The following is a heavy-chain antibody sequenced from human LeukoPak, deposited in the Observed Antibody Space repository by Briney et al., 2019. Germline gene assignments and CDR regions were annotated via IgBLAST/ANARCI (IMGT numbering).Heavy chain of an antibody. CDR1: GYTFTGYY. D-gene: IGHD1-26*01. V-gene: IGHV1-2*02. CDR2: INTNSGGT. J-gene: IGHJ4*02. CDR3: AREILYSGSYSYYFDY. Sequence: ASVKVSCKASGYTFTGYYMHWVRQAPGQGVEWMGWINTNSGGTNYAQKIQGRVTMTRDTSISTAYMELSRLRSDDTAVYYCAREILYSGSYSYYFDYWGQGTLVTVSS.